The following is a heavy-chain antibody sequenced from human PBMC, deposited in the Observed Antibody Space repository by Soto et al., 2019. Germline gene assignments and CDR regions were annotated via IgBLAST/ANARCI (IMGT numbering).Heavy chain of an antibody. D-gene: IGHD3-22*01. CDR2: ISSSGSTI. CDR3: ARDTRDSSVELRYYYYGMDV. J-gene: IGHJ6*02. V-gene: IGHV3-48*03. Sequence: PVGSLRLSCAASGFTFSSYEMNWVRQAPGKGLEWVSYISSSGSTIYYADSVKGRFTISRDNAKNSLYLQMNSLRAEDRAVYYCARDTRDSSVELRYYYYGMDVWGQGTTVTVSS. CDR1: GFTFSSYE.